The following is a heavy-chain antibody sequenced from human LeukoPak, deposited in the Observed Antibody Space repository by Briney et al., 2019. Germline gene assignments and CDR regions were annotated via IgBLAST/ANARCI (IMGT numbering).Heavy chain of an antibody. V-gene: IGHV1-2*02. J-gene: IGHJ4*02. CDR2: INPNSGGT. D-gene: IGHD3-22*01. CDR3: ARSSGYDY. Sequence: ASVKVSCKASGYTFTGYYIHWVRQAPGQGLEWMGWINPNSGGTNYAQKFQGRVTMTRDTSINIAYMELSRLRSEDTAVYYCARSSGYDYWGQGTLVTVSS. CDR1: GYTFTGYY.